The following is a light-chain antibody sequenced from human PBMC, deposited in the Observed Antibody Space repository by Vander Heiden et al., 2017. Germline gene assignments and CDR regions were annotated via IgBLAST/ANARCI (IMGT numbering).Light chain of an antibody. CDR1: QRISSC. Sequence: DIQMTQSPSTLSASVGDRVTLTCRASQRISSCLAWYQQKPGKAPKLVMSHASSVEIWIPSPFPHTDSFTQFALTISRLPPDDFAPSYCQQYNSYSGTFGQGTKVEIK. V-gene: IGKV1-5*01. CDR2: HAS. CDR3: QQYNSYSGT. J-gene: IGKJ1*01.